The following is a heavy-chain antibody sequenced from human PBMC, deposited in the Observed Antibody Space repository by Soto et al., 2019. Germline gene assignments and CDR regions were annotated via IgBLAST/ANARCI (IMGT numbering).Heavy chain of an antibody. CDR3: AKDSLVLRFLEWSGWFDP. J-gene: IGHJ5*02. CDR2: ISYDGSDK. CDR1: GFTFSSYG. V-gene: IGHV3-30*18. Sequence: QVQLVESGGGVVQPGRSLRLSRAASGFTFSSYGMHWVRQAPGKGLEWVAVISYDGSDKYYVDSVKGRFTISRDNSKNTLYLQMNSLRGEDTAVYYCAKDSLVLRFLEWSGWFDPWGQGTLVTVSS. D-gene: IGHD3-3*01.